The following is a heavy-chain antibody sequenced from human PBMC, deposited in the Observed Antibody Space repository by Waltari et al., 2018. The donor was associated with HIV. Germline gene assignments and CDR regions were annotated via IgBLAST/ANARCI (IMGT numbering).Heavy chain of an antibody. V-gene: IGHV3-30*02. CDR2: LRYDGSKK. CDR3: ATNIVVAATGTFDY. Sequence: QVQLVESGGGVVTPGGSLRLSCAASGFPFRTYGMHWVRQAPGKGLEWVTFLRYDGSKKHYADSVKGRFTISRDNSDNTLYLEMNSLRTEDTAVYYCATNIVVAATGTFDYWGQGTRVIVTA. D-gene: IGHD2-15*01. J-gene: IGHJ4*02. CDR1: GFPFRTYG.